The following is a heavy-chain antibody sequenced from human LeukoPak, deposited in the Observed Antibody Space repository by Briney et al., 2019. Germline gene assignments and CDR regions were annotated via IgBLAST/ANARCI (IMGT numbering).Heavy chain of an antibody. CDR3: AKDYYDSSGYHGSAGYFDY. CDR2: IWYDGSNE. J-gene: IGHJ4*02. D-gene: IGHD3-22*01. CDR1: GFSINSYG. Sequence: GGSLRLSCTASGFSINSYGMHWVRQAPGKGLEWVAVIWYDGSNENYADSVKGRFTISRDNSKNTLYLQMNSLRAEDTAVYYCAKDYYDSSGYHGSAGYFDYRGQGALVTVSS. V-gene: IGHV3-33*06.